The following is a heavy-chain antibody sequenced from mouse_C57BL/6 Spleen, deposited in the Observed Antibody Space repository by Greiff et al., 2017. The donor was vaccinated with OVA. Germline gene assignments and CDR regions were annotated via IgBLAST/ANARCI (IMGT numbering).Heavy chain of an antibody. CDR2: IYPRDGST. Sequence: QVQLKESGPELVKPGASVKLSCKASGYTFTSYDINWVKQRPGQGLEWIGWIYPRDGSTKYNEKFKGKATLTVDTSSSTAYMELHSLTSEDSAVYFCAREGYGSSYNWYFDVWGTGTTVTVSS. CDR1: GYTFTSYD. V-gene: IGHV1-85*01. D-gene: IGHD1-1*01. CDR3: AREGYGSSYNWYFDV. J-gene: IGHJ1*03.